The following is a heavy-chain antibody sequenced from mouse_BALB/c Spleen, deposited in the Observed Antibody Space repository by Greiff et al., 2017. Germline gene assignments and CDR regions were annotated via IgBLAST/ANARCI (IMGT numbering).Heavy chain of an antibody. CDR2: IYPSDSYT. D-gene: IGHD1-2*01. V-gene: IGHV1-69*02. Sequence: VQLQQPGAELVRPGASVKLSCKASGYTFTSYWINWVKQRPGQGLEWIGNIYPSDSYTNYNQKFKDKATLTVDKSSSTAYMQLSSPTSEDSAVYYCTRSGTTATYFDYWGQGTTLTVSS. CDR3: TRSGTTATYFDY. CDR1: GYTFTSYW. J-gene: IGHJ2*01.